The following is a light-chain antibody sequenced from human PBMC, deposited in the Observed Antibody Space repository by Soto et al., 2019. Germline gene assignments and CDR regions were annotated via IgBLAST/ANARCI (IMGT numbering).Light chain of an antibody. CDR1: QSVLFRPNKKNY. Sequence: DIVMTQSPDSLAVSLGERATINCKSSQSVLFRPNKKNYLAWYQQKPGQPPKMFIYWASTRESGVPDRFSGSGSGTDFTLTISSLQAEDVAVYYGQQYYSTPPTVGQGTKLEIK. CDR3: QQYYSTPPT. CDR2: WAS. V-gene: IGKV4-1*01. J-gene: IGKJ2*01.